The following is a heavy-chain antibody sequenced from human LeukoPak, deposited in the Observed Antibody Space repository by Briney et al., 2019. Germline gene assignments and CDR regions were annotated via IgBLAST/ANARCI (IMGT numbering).Heavy chain of an antibody. CDR1: GYTFTSYY. CDR2: INPSGGST. V-gene: IGHV1-46*01. Sequence: ASVKVSCTASGYTFTSYYMHWVRQAPGQGLEWMGIINPSGGSTSYAQKFQGRVTMTRDTSTSTVYMELSSLRSEDTAVYYCARDSGSGYYEAWGQGTLVTVSS. D-gene: IGHD3-10*01. CDR3: ARDSGSGYYEA. J-gene: IGHJ5*02.